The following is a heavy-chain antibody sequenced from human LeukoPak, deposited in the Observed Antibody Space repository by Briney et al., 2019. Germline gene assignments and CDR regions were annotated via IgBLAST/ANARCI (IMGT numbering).Heavy chain of an antibody. D-gene: IGHD3-3*01. V-gene: IGHV1-2*02. CDR3: ARGGARITIFGVVITHFDY. J-gene: IGHJ4*02. CDR2: INPNSGGT. Sequence: ASVKVSCKASGYTFTGYYMHWVRQAPGQGLEWMGWINPNSGGTNYAQKFQGRVTMTRDTSISTAYMELGRLRSDDTAVYYCARGGARITIFGVVITHFDYWGQGTLVTVSS. CDR1: GYTFTGYY.